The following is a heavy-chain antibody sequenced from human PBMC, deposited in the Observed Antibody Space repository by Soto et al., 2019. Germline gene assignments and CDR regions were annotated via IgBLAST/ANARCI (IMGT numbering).Heavy chain of an antibody. D-gene: IGHD6-13*01. V-gene: IGHV6-1*01. CDR1: GDSVSSNSAA. CDR3: ARRAGAAAGHYYYGMDV. CDR2: TYYRSKWYN. Sequence: PSQTLSLTCAISGDSVSSNSAAWNWIRQSPSRGLEWLGRTYYRSKWYNDYAVSVKSRITINPDTSKNQFSLQLNSVTPEDTAVYYCARRAGAAAGHYYYGMDVWGQGTTVTVSS. J-gene: IGHJ6*02.